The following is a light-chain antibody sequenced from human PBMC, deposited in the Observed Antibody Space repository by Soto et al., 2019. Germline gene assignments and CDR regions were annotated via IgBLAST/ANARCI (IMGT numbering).Light chain of an antibody. CDR1: QSINSE. V-gene: IGKV3-15*01. Sequence: EIVMTQSPATLSLSPGERAALSCRASQSINSELAWYQQKPGQPPRLLIYGASTRATGVPARFTGSESGSEFTLTIIGLQSEDFAVYYCQQGHNWPLTFGQGTRREI. J-gene: IGKJ2*01. CDR2: GAS. CDR3: QQGHNWPLT.